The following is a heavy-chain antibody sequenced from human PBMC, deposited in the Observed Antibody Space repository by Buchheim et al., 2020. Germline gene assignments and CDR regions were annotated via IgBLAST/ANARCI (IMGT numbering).Heavy chain of an antibody. V-gene: IGHV1-18*01. CDR3: ARGSVTVDY. J-gene: IGHJ4*02. Sequence: QVQLVQSGPEVKRPGASVKVSCKASGYTFTSYGITWVRQAPGQGLEWLGWVSAQNGRTDFAEKVQGRVNMTTDTSTSKAYMELRNLRSDDRAVYYCARGSVTVDYWGQGTL. D-gene: IGHD2-21*02. CDR2: VSAQNGRT. CDR1: GYTFTSYG.